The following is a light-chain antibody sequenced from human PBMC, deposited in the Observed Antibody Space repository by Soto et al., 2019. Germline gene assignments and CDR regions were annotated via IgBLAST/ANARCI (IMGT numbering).Light chain of an antibody. CDR2: DAS. Sequence: DIQMTQSPSTLSASVGDRVTITCRASQIITNRLAWYQQKPGKAPKVLIYDASNLESGVPSRFSGIRSGTEFTLTISSLQPDDFATYYCQQYNSYSLAFGQGTKVDIK. CDR1: QIITNR. V-gene: IGKV1-5*01. CDR3: QQYNSYSLA. J-gene: IGKJ1*01.